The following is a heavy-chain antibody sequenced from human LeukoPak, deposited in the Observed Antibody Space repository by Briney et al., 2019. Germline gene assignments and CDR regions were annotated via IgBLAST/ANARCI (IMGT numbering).Heavy chain of an antibody. D-gene: IGHD3-22*01. V-gene: IGHV3-53*01. J-gene: IGHJ4*02. CDR2: IYSGGNT. CDR1: GLTVSSNC. CDR3: ARRAGDYSHPYDY. Sequence: GGSLRLSCAASGLTVSSNCMSWVRQAPGKGLEWVSFIYSGGNTYYADPVKGRFTISRDNFKNTVHLQMNSLRAEDTAMYYCARRAGDYSHPYDYWGQGTLVTVSS.